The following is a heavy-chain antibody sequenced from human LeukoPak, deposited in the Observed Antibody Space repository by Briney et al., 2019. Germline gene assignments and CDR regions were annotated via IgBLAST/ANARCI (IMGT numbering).Heavy chain of an antibody. V-gene: IGHV4-31*03. D-gene: IGHD4-17*01. J-gene: IGHJ4*02. CDR1: GGSISSSGYY. CDR2: IYYNGNT. CDR3: ARDGGTVTHFDY. Sequence: SETLSLTCTVSGGSISSSGYYWSWIRQRPGKGLEWVGYIYYNGNTYYNPSLKSRIAISVDTPENQFSLRLTSVTAADTAVYYCARDGGTVTHFDYWGQGTLVTVSS.